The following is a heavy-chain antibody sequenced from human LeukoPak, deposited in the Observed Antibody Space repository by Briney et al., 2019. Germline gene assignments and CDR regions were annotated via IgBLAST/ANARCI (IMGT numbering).Heavy chain of an antibody. J-gene: IGHJ4*02. CDR1: GGTFSSYA. Sequence: SVKVSCKASGGTFSSYAISWVRQAPGQGLEWMGGIIPIFGTANYAQKFQGRVTITTDESTSTAYMELRSLRSDDTAVYYCARDIAAAGSFDYWGQGTLVTVSS. D-gene: IGHD6-13*01. V-gene: IGHV1-69*05. CDR2: IIPIFGTA. CDR3: ARDIAAAGSFDY.